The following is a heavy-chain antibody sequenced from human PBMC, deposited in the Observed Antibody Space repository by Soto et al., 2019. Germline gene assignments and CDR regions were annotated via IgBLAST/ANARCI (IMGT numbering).Heavy chain of an antibody. V-gene: IGHV4-61*01. CDR3: AREQNWFDP. Sequence: SETLSLTCTVSGGSVISGSYDCSWIRQPPVKGLEWIGYIYYSGSTNYNPSLKSRVTISVDTSKNQFSLKLSSVTAADTAVYYCAREQNWFDPWGQGTLVTVSS. CDR1: GGSVISGSYD. J-gene: IGHJ5*02. CDR2: IYYSGST.